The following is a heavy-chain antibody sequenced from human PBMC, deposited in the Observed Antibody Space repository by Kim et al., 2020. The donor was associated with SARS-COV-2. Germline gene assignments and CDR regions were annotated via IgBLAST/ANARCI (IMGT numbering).Heavy chain of an antibody. Sequence: SETLSLTCTVSGGSVSSGSYYWSWIRQPPGKGLEWIGYIYHSGSTNYNPSLKSRVTISVDTSKNQFSLKLSSVTAADTAVYYCATGIAVAGMGYWGQGTLVTVSS. D-gene: IGHD6-19*01. CDR1: GGSVSSGSYY. CDR2: IYHSGST. CDR3: ATGIAVAGMGY. J-gene: IGHJ4*02. V-gene: IGHV4-61*01.